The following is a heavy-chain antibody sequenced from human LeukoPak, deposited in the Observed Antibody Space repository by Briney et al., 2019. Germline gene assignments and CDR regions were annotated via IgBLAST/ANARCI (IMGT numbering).Heavy chain of an antibody. D-gene: IGHD3-9*01. Sequence: SGPTLVNPTQTLTLTCTFSGFSLSTSGVGVGWIRQPPGKALEWLALIYWDDDKRYSPSLKSRLTITKDTSKNQVVLTMTNMDPVDTATYFCAHRTYYYILTGDPNAFDIWGQGTMVTVSS. J-gene: IGHJ3*02. V-gene: IGHV2-5*02. CDR2: IYWDDDK. CDR1: GFSLSTSGVG. CDR3: AHRTYYYILTGDPNAFDI.